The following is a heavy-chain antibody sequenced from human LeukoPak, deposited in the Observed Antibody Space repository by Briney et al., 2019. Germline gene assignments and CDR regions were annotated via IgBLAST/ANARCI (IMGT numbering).Heavy chain of an antibody. CDR2: ISGSGGST. J-gene: IGHJ1*01. Sequence: ASETLSLTCTVSGGSISSYYWSWIRQPPGKGLEWVSAISGSGGSTYYADSVKGRFTISRDNSKNTLYLQMNSLRAEDTAVYYCAKGSGYYPEYFQHWGQGTLVTVSS. D-gene: IGHD3-22*01. V-gene: IGHV3-23*01. CDR3: AKGSGYYPEYFQH. CDR1: GGSISSYY.